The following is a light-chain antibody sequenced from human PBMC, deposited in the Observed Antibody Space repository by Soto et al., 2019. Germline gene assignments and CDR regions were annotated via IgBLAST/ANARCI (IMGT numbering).Light chain of an antibody. CDR1: QGIRNY. CDR3: QQRSNWPPYT. V-gene: IGKV1-27*01. Sequence: DIQMTQSPSSLSASVGDRVTITCRASQGIRNYLAWYQQKPGKVPKLLIYAASTLQSGVPSRFSGSGSGTDFTLTISSLQPEDVATYYCQQRSNWPPYTFGQGTKLEIK. CDR2: AAS. J-gene: IGKJ2*01.